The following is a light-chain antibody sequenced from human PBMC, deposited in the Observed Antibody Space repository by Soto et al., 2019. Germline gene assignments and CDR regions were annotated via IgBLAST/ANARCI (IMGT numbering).Light chain of an antibody. CDR2: DVT. CDR1: SSDIGGYRY. Sequence: QSVLTQPASVSGSPGQSVTISCTGTSSDIGGYRYVSWYQQRPGKAPKLMIHDVTNRPSGVSDRFSGSKSGNTASLTISGLRAEDEADYYCTSYTSDSSVIFGGGTKLTVL. J-gene: IGLJ2*01. V-gene: IGLV2-14*03. CDR3: TSYTSDSSVI.